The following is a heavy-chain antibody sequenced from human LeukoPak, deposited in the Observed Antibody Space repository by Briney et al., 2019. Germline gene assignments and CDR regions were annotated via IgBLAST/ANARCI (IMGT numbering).Heavy chain of an antibody. V-gene: IGHV4-30-4*08. CDR2: IFYSGST. CDR1: GGSISSGDYY. J-gene: IGHJ4*02. Sequence: SETLSLTCTVSGGSISSGDYYWSWIRQPSGKGLEWIGYIFYSGSTYYNPSLRSRVTISVDTSKNQFSLKLSSVTAADTAVYYCARYSVVAASMNPFDNWGQGTLVTVSS. D-gene: IGHD2-2*01. CDR3: ARYSVVAASMNPFDN.